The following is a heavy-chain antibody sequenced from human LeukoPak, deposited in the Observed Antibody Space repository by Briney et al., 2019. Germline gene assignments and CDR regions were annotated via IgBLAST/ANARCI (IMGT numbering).Heavy chain of an antibody. CDR2: ITYNGRT. CDR3: AKWGYYFDSSAYVAPTDDS. V-gene: IGHV4-59*01. Sequence: SETLSLTCTVPGGSISTYYWTSVRQPPGKGLGWVGHITYNGRTYYKPSLKGQVTISEDTSKNQFSLKLSSVTAADTAVYYCAKWGYYFDSSAYVAPTDDSWGQGTLVTVSS. D-gene: IGHD3-22*01. CDR1: GGSISTYY. J-gene: IGHJ4*02.